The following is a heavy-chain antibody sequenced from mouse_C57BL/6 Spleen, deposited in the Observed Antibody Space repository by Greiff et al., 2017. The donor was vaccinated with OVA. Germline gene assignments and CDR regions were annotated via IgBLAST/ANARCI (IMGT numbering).Heavy chain of an antibody. Sequence: EVNVVESGGGLVQSGRSLRLSCATSGFTFSDFYMEWVRQAPGKGLEWIAASRNKANDYTTEYSASVKGRFIVSRDTSQSILYLQMNALRAEDTAIYYCAREYDGYYGYFDVWGTGTTVTVSS. CDR3: AREYDGYYGYFDV. CDR2: SRNKANDYTT. V-gene: IGHV7-1*01. CDR1: GFTFSDFY. J-gene: IGHJ1*03. D-gene: IGHD2-3*01.